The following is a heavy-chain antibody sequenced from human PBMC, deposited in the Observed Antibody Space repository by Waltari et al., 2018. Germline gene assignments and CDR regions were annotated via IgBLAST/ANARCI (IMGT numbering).Heavy chain of an antibody. D-gene: IGHD4-17*01. CDR3: ARDPDNYGDYGL. CDR1: GYTFTDYY. CDR2: ISSSSSTI. J-gene: IGHJ4*02. Sequence: EVQLVQSGAEVKKPGATVKISCKVSGYTFTDYYMHWVRQAPGKGLEWVSYISSSSSTIDYADSVKGRFTIARDNAKNSLYLQMNSLRAEDTAVYYCARDPDNYGDYGLWGQGTLVTVSS. V-gene: IGHV3-48*01.